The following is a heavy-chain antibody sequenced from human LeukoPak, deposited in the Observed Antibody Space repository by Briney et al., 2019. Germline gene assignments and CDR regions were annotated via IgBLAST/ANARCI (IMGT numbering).Heavy chain of an antibody. CDR2: ISSSSSSI. Sequence: PGGSLRLSCAASGFTFSSYSMNWVRQAPGKGLEWISYISSSSSSIYYADSVKGRFTISRDNVKNSLYLQMKSLRAEDTAVYYCARDSYYYDSSGYYYVGAFDIWGQGTMVTVSS. D-gene: IGHD3-22*01. CDR1: GFTFSSYS. CDR3: ARDSYYYDSSGYYYVGAFDI. V-gene: IGHV3-48*01. J-gene: IGHJ3*02.